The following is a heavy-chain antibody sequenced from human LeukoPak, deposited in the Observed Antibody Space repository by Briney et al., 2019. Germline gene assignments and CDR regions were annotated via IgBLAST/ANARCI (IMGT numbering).Heavy chain of an antibody. Sequence: GGSLRLSCAASGFTFSDYYMSWIRQAPGKGLEWVSYISSSSSYTNYADSVKGRFTISRDNAKNSLYLQMNSLRAEDTAVYYCARDPIPAAGTSAYWGQGTLVTVSS. CDR3: ARDPIPAAGTSAY. J-gene: IGHJ4*02. CDR2: ISSSSSYT. CDR1: GFTFSDYY. D-gene: IGHD6-13*01. V-gene: IGHV3-11*06.